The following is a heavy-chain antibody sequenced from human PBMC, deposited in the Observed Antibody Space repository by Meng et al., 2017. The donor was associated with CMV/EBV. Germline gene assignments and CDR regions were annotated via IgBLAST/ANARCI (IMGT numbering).Heavy chain of an antibody. CDR3: ARDRVATTSYYYSGMDV. Sequence: GESLKISCAASGFTFSSYWMHWVRQAPGKGLVWVSRINSDGSSTSYADSVKGRFTISRDNAKNTLYLQMNSLRAEDTAVYYCARDRVATTSYYYSGMDVWGQGTTVTVSS. CDR1: GFTFSSYW. CDR2: INSDGSST. V-gene: IGHV3-74*01. J-gene: IGHJ6*02. D-gene: IGHD5-24*01.